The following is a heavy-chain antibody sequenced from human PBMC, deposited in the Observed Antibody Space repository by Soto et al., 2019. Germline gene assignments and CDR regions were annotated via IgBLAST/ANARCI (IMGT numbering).Heavy chain of an antibody. CDR2: INTDGSTT. J-gene: IGHJ4*02. CDR3: ARDRDTYGLNFFDY. Sequence: GGSLRLSCSASGFTFSTYWMHWVRQAPGKGLVWVSRINTDGSTTTYADSVKGRFTISRDNAKNTLYLQMNSLRAEDTAVYYCARDRDTYGLNFFDYWGQGTLVTVSS. V-gene: IGHV3-74*01. CDR1: GFTFSTYW. D-gene: IGHD5-18*01.